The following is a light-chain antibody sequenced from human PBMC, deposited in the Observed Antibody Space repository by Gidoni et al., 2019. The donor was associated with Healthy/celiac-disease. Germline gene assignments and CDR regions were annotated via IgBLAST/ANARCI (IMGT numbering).Light chain of an antibody. J-gene: IGKJ2*01. V-gene: IGKV3-11*01. CDR2: DAS. Sequence: EIVLTQSPATLSLSPGERATLSCRASQRVSSYLAWYQQKPGQAPRLLIYDASNRATSIPARFSGSGSGTDFTLTISSLEPEDFAVYYCQQRSNWPSRTFGQGTKLEIK. CDR3: QQRSNWPSRT. CDR1: QRVSSY.